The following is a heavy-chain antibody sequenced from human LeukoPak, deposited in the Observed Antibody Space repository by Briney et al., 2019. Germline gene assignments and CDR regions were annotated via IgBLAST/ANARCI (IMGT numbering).Heavy chain of an antibody. Sequence: PSETLSLTCTVSGDSITSTSYYWGWIRQPPGKGLEWIGNIYCGNTFYNPSLKSRVTISADTSKNQFSLTVTSETAADTAVYCATLAYRDDYWGQGTLVTVSS. CDR2: IYCGNT. D-gene: IGHD2-21*01. CDR3: TLAYRDDY. J-gene: IGHJ4*02. CDR1: GDSITSTSYY. V-gene: IGHV4-39*07.